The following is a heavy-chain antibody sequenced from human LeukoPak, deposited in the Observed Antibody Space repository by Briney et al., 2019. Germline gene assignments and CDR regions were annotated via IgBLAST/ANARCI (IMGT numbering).Heavy chain of an antibody. D-gene: IGHD4-17*01. V-gene: IGHV4-59*01. CDR3: ARATTVTERVDV. Sequence: SETLSLTCTVSGGSISSYYWSWIRQPPGKGLEWIGYIYYSGSTNYNPSLKSRVTISVDTSKNQFSLKLSSVTAADTAVYYCARATTVTERVDVWGKGTTVTISS. J-gene: IGHJ6*04. CDR1: GGSISSYY. CDR2: IYYSGST.